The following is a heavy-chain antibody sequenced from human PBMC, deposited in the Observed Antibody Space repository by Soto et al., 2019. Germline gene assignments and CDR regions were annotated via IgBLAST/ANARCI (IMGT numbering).Heavy chain of an antibody. Sequence: PSETLSHTCNVSGGSISSYYCSWIRQPPGKGLEWIGYTSYRGSTYYNPFLKSRVTISVDTSRNQFSLKLSSVTAADTAVYYCARGDIYLDYWGQGTLVTVSS. CDR1: GGSISSYY. D-gene: IGHD2-21*01. CDR3: ARGDIYLDY. CDR2: TSYRGST. J-gene: IGHJ4*02. V-gene: IGHV4-59*08.